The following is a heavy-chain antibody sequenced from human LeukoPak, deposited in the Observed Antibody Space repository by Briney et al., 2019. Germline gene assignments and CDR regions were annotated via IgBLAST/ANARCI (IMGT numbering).Heavy chain of an antibody. Sequence: SSVTVSRKASGDSFILYTFSWVRQAPGQGLGWVGKIIRSLDVANYAHKYPGRVSLSVNRDTATNYLDVTSLSSGTAAISYWSRDHCSRAKCLGGHWGQGPLVTVSS. D-gene: IGHD4/OR15-4a*01. CDR1: GDSFILYT. V-gene: IGHV1-69*04. J-gene: IGHJ1*01. CDR2: IIRSLDVA. CDR3: SRDHCSRAKCLGGH.